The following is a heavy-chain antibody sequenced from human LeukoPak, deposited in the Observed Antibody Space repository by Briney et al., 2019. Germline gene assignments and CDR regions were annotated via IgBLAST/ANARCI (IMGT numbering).Heavy chain of an antibody. CDR2: ISGGGGST. J-gene: IGHJ4*02. V-gene: IGHV3-23*01. Sequence: PGGSLRLSCAASGFTFSRHALNWVRQAPGKGLQWVSTISGGGGSTYYADSVKGRFTISRDNSKDTLYLQVNGLRAEDTAVYYRAKEGGYCSSSSCSDYFDYWGQGTLVTVSS. CDR3: AKEGGYCSSSSCSDYFDY. CDR1: GFTFSRHA. D-gene: IGHD2-2*01.